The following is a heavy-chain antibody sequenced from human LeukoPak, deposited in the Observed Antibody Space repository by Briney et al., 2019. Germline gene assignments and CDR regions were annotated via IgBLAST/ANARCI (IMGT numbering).Heavy chain of an antibody. J-gene: IGHJ5*02. D-gene: IGHD1-26*01. V-gene: IGHV4-39*01. CDR3: AGYDTPTTGDP. CDR1: GYAISSARYN. Sequence: KPSETLSLTCAASGYAISSARYNWGWIRQPPGKGLEWIGSIYSSGSTFYNPSLESRVTISVDTYKNQFSLKVNSVTAADAAVYYIAGYDTPTTGDPCGLGTLVTVSS. CDR2: IYSSGST.